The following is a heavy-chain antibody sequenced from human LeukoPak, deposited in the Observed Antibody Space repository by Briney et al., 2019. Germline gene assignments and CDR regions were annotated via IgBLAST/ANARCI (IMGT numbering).Heavy chain of an antibody. CDR1: GGTFSSYA. CDR3: ASGAAVAGASSWFDP. CDR2: IIPIFGIA. V-gene: IGHV1-69*04. Sequence: SVKVSCKASGGTFSSYAISWVRQAPGQGLEWMGRIIPIFGIANYAQKFQGRVTITADKSTSTAYMELSSLRSEDTAVYYCASGAAVAGASSWFDPWGQGTLVTVSS. D-gene: IGHD6-19*01. J-gene: IGHJ5*02.